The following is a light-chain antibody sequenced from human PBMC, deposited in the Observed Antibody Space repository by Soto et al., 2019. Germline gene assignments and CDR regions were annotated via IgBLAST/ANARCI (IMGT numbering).Light chain of an antibody. CDR2: EIS. V-gene: IGLV2-8*01. J-gene: IGLJ2*01. CDR1: SSDVGGYNY. CDR3: YSYAGRTVV. Sequence: QSALTQPPSASGSPGQSVTISCSGTSSDVGGYNYVSWYQQHPGKAPKLMIYEISKRPSGVPERFSGSKSGNTASLTVSGLQAEDEADYYCYSYAGRTVVFGGGTKVTVL.